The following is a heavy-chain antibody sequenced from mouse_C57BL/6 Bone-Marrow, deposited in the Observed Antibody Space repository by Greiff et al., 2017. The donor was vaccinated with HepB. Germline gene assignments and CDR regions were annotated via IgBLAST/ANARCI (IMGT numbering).Heavy chain of an antibody. J-gene: IGHJ1*03. D-gene: IGHD1-1*01. Sequence: VQLQQSGAELARPGASVKLSCKASGYTFTSYGISWVKQRTGQGLEWIGEIYPRSGNTYYNEKFKGKATLTADKSSSTAYMELRSLTSEDSAVYFCARILYYYGSSLWYFDVWGTGTTVTVSS. V-gene: IGHV1-81*01. CDR3: ARILYYYGSSLWYFDV. CDR2: IYPRSGNT. CDR1: GYTFTSYG.